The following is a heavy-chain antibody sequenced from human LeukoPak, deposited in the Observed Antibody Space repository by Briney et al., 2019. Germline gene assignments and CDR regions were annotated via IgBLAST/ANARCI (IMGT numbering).Heavy chain of an antibody. D-gene: IGHD3-3*01. CDR1: GFTFSSYA. J-gene: IGHJ4*02. CDR3: AREFGDFWSGYIDY. V-gene: IGHV3-23*01. Sequence: LGGSLRLSCAASGFTFSSYAMSWVRQPPGKGLEWVSGISGSGGSTYYADSVKGRFTISRDNSKNTLYLQMNSLRAEDTAVYYCAREFGDFWSGYIDYWGQGTLVTVSS. CDR2: ISGSGGST.